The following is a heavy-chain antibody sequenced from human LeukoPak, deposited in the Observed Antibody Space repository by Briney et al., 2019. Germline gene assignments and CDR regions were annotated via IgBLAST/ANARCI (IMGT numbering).Heavy chain of an antibody. D-gene: IGHD3-22*01. V-gene: IGHV3-66*01. CDR3: ARKEVAYYDNV. CDR1: GFTVSSNY. J-gene: IGHJ4*02. CDR2: NYSGGTT. Sequence: GGSLRLSCAASGFTVSSNYMSWVRQAPGKGLEWVSVNYSGGTTYYADSVKGRFTISRDNSKNTLYLQMNSLRVEDTAVYYCARKEVAYYDNVWGQGTLVTVSS.